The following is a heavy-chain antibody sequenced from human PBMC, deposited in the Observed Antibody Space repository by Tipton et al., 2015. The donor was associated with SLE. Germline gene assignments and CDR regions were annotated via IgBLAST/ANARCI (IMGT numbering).Heavy chain of an antibody. CDR1: EYSFTNYW. CDR2: ISPTDSDT. CDR3: ASWPRWDAFDI. Sequence: QLVQSGAEVKKPGESLKISCKGSEYSFTNYWIVWVRQVPGKGLEWIGLISPTDSDTRYSPSFQGQVSISADMSTYTAYLQWSSLKASDSAIYYCASWPRWDAFDIWGQGTMVTVYS. V-gene: IGHV5-51*03. J-gene: IGHJ3*02.